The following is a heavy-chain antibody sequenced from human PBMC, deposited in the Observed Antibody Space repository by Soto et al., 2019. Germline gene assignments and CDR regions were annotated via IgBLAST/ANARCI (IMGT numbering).Heavy chain of an antibody. J-gene: IGHJ6*02. Sequence: ASVKVSCKASGGTFSSYAISWVRQAPGQGLEWMGGIIPIFGTANYAQKFQGRVTITADESTSTAYMELSSLRSEDTAVYYCARDMYGSGSYSYYYYYGMDVWGQGTTVTVSS. D-gene: IGHD3-10*01. CDR3: ARDMYGSGSYSYYYYYGMDV. CDR2: IIPIFGTA. V-gene: IGHV1-69*13. CDR1: GGTFSSYA.